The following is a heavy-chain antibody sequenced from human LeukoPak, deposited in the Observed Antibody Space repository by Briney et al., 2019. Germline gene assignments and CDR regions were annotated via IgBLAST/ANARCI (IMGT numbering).Heavy chain of an antibody. Sequence: SETLSLTCTVSGGSISSYYWSWIRQPPGKGLEWIGYIYYSGSTNYNPSLKSRVTISVDTSKNQFSLKLSSVTAADTAVYYCARDGDGYNYRFDYWGQGTLVTVSS. CDR2: IYYSGST. D-gene: IGHD5-24*01. CDR1: GGSISSYY. V-gene: IGHV4-59*01. J-gene: IGHJ4*02. CDR3: ARDGDGYNYRFDY.